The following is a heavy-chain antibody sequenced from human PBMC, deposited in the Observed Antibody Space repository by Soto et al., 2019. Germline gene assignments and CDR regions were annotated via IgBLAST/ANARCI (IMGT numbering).Heavy chain of an antibody. Sequence: GSLRLSCAASGFTFSSYAMHWVRQAPGKGLEWVAVISYDGSNKYYADSVKGRFTISRDNSKNTLYLQMNSLRAEDTAVYYCARDQGDIVVVVAAPDSDYYGMDVWGQGTTVTVSS. CDR2: ISYDGSNK. CDR1: GFTFSSYA. V-gene: IGHV3-30-3*01. CDR3: ARDQGDIVVVVAAPDSDYYGMDV. J-gene: IGHJ6*02. D-gene: IGHD2-15*01.